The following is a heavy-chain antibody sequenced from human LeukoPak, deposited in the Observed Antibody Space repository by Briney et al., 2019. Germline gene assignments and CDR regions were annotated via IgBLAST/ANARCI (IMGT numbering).Heavy chain of an antibody. CDR3: AKDSSRGIVVVPAAI. CDR2: ISGSGGRT. D-gene: IGHD2-2*01. J-gene: IGHJ4*02. CDR1: GFTFSSYA. Sequence: GGSLRLSCAVSGFTFSSYAMRWVRQAPGKGLGWVSAISGSGGRTSYADSVKGRFTNSRDNSKNTQYLQMNNLRAEDTAVYYCAKDSSRGIVVVPAAIWGQGTLVTVSS. V-gene: IGHV3-23*01.